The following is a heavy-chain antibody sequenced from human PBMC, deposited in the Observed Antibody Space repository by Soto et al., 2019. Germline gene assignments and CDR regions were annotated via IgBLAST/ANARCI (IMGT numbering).Heavy chain of an antibody. CDR2: ISYDGSNK. D-gene: IGHD4-17*01. CDR1: GFTFSSYA. CDR3: ARGGDYDDYYYGMDV. J-gene: IGHJ6*02. Sequence: QVPLVESGGGVVQPGRSLRLSCAASGFTFSSYAMHWVRQAPGKGLEWVAVISYDGSNKYYADSVKGRFTISRDNSKNTLYLQMNSLRAEDTAVYYCARGGDYDDYYYGMDVWGQGTTVTVSS. V-gene: IGHV3-30-3*01.